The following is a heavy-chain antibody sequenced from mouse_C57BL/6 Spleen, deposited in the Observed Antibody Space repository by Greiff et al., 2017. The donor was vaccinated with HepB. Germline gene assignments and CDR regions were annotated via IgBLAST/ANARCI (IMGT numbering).Heavy chain of an antibody. Sequence: VKLMESGPGLVAPSQSLSITCTVSGFSLTSYGVSWVRQPPGKGLEWLGVIWGDGSTNDHSALISRLSLSKDNSKSQVFLKLNSLQTDDTATYYCAKPELGYAMDYWGQGTSVTVSS. D-gene: IGHD4-1*01. CDR2: IWGDGST. CDR1: GFSLTSYG. V-gene: IGHV2-3*01. CDR3: AKPELGYAMDY. J-gene: IGHJ4*01.